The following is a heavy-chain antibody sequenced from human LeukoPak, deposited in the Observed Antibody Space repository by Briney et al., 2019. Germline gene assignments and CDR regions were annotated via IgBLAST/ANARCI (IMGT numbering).Heavy chain of an antibody. D-gene: IGHD6-19*01. V-gene: IGHV4-39*01. Sequence: PSETLSLPCTFSGHSISSSRDYWGWIRQPPGKGLEWIGSIYYSGSTYYNPSLKSRVTISVDTSKNQFSLKLSSVTAADTAVYYCARHVEIAVAGPIDYWGQGTLVTVSS. CDR1: GHSISSSRDY. CDR2: IYYSGST. CDR3: ARHVEIAVAGPIDY. J-gene: IGHJ4*02.